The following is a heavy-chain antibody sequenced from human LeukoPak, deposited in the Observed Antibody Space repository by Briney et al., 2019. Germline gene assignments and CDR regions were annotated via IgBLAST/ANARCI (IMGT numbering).Heavy chain of an antibody. CDR2: INTDGNST. J-gene: IGHJ3*02. V-gene: IGHV3-74*01. Sequence: GGSLRLSCAASGFTFSSYWMHWVRQAPGKGLVWVSRINTDGNSTSYADSVRGRLTISRDNAKNTLYLQMDSLRAEDTAVYYCVRDGFAFDIWGQGTMVTVSS. D-gene: IGHD2-2*03. CDR3: VRDGFAFDI. CDR1: GFTFSSYW.